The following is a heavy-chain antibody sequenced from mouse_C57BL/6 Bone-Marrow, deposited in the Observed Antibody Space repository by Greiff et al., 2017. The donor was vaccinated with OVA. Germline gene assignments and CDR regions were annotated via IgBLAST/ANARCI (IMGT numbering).Heavy chain of an antibody. Sequence: EVQLVESGGDLVKPGGSLKLSCAASGFTFSSYGMSWVRQTPDKRLEWVATISSGGSYTYYPDSVKGRFTLSRDNAKNTLYLQMSRLKSEATAMYYCARRTNWRFAYWGQGTLVTVSA. CDR1: GFTFSSYG. CDR2: ISSGGSYT. D-gene: IGHD4-1*01. J-gene: IGHJ3*01. CDR3: ARRTNWRFAY. V-gene: IGHV5-6*01.